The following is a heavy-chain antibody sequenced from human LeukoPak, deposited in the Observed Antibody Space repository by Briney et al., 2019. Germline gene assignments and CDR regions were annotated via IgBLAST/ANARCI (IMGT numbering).Heavy chain of an antibody. CDR3: ARGHYGLDV. J-gene: IGHJ6*02. Sequence: GGSLRLSCAASGFTFSDHYLSWVRQAPGKGLEWVSYIWRGADTIYYADSVKGRFSISRDDAKNSLYLQMNSLRAEDTAVYYCARGHYGLDVWGQGTTVTVSS. CDR1: GFTFSDHY. CDR2: IWRGADTI. V-gene: IGHV3-11*01.